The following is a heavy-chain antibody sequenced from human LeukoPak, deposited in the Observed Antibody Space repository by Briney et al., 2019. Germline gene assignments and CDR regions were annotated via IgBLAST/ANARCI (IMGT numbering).Heavy chain of an antibody. CDR2: INYSGST. CDR3: ARGLGDGYRKGYYFDY. CDR1: GGSLSGYY. D-gene: IGHD5-24*01. J-gene: IGHJ4*02. V-gene: IGHV4-34*01. Sequence: SETLSLTCAVYGGSLSGYYWSWIRQPPGKGLEWIGEINYSGSTNYNPSLKSRVTISVDTSKNQFSLKLSSVTAADTAVYYCARGLGDGYRKGYYFDYWGQGTLVTVSS.